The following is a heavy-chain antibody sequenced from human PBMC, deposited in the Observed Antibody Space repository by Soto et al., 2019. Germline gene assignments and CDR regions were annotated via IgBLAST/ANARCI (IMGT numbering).Heavy chain of an antibody. CDR1: GFTFSSYA. D-gene: IGHD1-26*01. CDR3: ARVWELSPPYYYYYGMDV. V-gene: IGHV3-64D*06. J-gene: IGHJ6*02. Sequence: GGSLRLSCSASGFTFSSYAMHWVRQAPGKGLEYVSAISSNGGSTYYADSVKGRFTISRDNSKNTLYLQMSSLRAEDTAVYYCARVWELSPPYYYYYGMDVWGQGTTVTVSS. CDR2: ISSNGGST.